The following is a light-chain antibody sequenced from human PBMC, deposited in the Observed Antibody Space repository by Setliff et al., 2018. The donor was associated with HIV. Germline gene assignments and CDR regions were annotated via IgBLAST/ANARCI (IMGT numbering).Light chain of an antibody. Sequence: QSVLTQPASVSGSPGQSITISCTGTSSDVGTYNFVSWNQQHPCKGPKLMIYDVSNRPSGVSNRFSGSKSGKTASLTISGLRAADEADYYCSSYTSSTPLYVFGTGTKVTVL. V-gene: IGLV2-14*03. CDR2: DVS. CDR1: SSDVGTYNF. CDR3: SSYTSSTPLYV. J-gene: IGLJ1*01.